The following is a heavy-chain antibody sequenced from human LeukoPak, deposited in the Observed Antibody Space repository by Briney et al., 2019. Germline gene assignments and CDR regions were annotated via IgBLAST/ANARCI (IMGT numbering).Heavy chain of an antibody. J-gene: IGHJ4*02. Sequence: GASVKVSCKASGYTFTTYGINWVRQAPRQGLEWVGWISPYNAKTDYAQKFQGRVTMTTDASTSTAYMELRSLRYDDTAVYYCARRSRYYYHKSGYLEVDYWGQGTLVTVSS. V-gene: IGHV1-18*01. CDR3: ARRSRYYYHKSGYLEVDY. D-gene: IGHD3-22*01. CDR1: GYTFTTYG. CDR2: ISPYNAKT.